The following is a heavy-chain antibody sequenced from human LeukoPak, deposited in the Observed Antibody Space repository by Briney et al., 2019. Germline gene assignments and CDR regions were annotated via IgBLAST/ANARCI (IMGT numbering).Heavy chain of an antibody. CDR1: GYTFTSYA. CDR3: ARVRSPYQELDAFDI. V-gene: IGHV1-3*03. CDR2: INAGNGNT. D-gene: IGHD1-26*01. Sequence: GASVKVSCKASGYTFTSYAMHWVRQAPGQRLEWMGWINAGNGNTKYSQEFQGRVTITRDTSASTAYMELSSLRSEDMAVYYCARVRSPYQELDAFDIWGQGTMVTVSS. J-gene: IGHJ3*02.